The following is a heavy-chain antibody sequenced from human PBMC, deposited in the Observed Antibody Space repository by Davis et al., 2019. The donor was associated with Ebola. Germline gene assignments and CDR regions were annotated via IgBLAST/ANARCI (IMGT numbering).Heavy chain of an antibody. CDR1: GYTLTDYQ. V-gene: IGHV1-2*02. CDR3: ARNPWAYPESWFDP. J-gene: IGHJ5*02. D-gene: IGHD1-14*01. Sequence: ASVKVSCKASGYTLTDYQMHWVRQAPGQGLEWLGGINPISGDTKYSQKFQGRVTITRDTSASTAYMELSSLRSEDTAVYYCARNPWAYPESWFDPWGQGTLVTVSS. CDR2: INPISGDT.